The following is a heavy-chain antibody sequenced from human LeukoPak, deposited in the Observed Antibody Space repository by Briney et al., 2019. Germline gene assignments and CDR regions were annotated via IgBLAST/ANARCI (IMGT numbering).Heavy chain of an antibody. Sequence: SETLSLTCTVSGGSISSGGYYWSWTRQHPGKGLEWIGYIYYSGSTYYNPSLKSRVTISVDTSKNQFSLKLSSVTAADTAVYYCARGKTTSDSNWFDPWGQGTLVTVSS. CDR2: IYYSGST. V-gene: IGHV4-31*03. CDR3: ARGKTTSDSNWFDP. CDR1: GGSISSGGYY. D-gene: IGHD4-17*01. J-gene: IGHJ5*02.